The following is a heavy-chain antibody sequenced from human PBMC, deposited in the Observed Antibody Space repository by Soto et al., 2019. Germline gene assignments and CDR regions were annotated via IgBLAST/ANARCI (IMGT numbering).Heavy chain of an antibody. J-gene: IGHJ6*03. CDR2: IKQDGSEK. CDR3: AREFWVPAATPYYYYMDV. V-gene: IGHV3-7*01. D-gene: IGHD2-2*02. Sequence: GGSLILSCAASGFTFSSYWMSWVRQAPGKGLEWVANIKQDGSEKYYVDSVKGRFTISRDNAKNSLYLQMNSLRAEDTAVYYCAREFWVPAATPYYYYMDVWGKGTTVTVSS. CDR1: GFTFSSYW.